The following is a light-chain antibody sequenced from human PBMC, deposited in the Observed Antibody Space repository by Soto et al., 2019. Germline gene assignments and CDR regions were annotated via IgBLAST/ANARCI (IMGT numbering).Light chain of an antibody. Sequence: SPVTLSLSPVAIGTRSCSARQRFGSSNLAWYQHKPGQAPRLLIYGASTRATGVPARFSGGGSGTEFTLTISSLQSEDFGIYYCQQYNNWPLITFGQGSRLEI. CDR2: GAS. J-gene: IGKJ5*01. V-gene: IGKV3-15*01. CDR1: QRFGSSN. CDR3: QQYNNWPLIT.